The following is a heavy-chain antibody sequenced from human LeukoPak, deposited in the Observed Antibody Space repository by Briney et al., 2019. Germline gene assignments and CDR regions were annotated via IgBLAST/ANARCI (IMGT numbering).Heavy chain of an antibody. D-gene: IGHD3-10*01. J-gene: IGHJ6*02. CDR3: ARVLIHPAYYYGSGSYYGGMDV. V-gene: IGHV3-11*01. CDR1: GFTFSDYY. CDR2: ISSSGSTI. Sequence: GGSLRLSCAASGFTFSDYYMSWIRQAPGKGLEWVSYISSSGSTIYYADSVKGRFTISRDNAKNSLYLQMNSLRAEDTAVYYCARVLIHPAYYYGSGSYYGGMDVWGQGTTVTVSS.